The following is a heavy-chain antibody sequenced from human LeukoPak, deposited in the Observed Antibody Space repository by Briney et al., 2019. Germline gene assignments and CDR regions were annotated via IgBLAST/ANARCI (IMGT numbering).Heavy chain of an antibody. V-gene: IGHV1-18*01. CDR3: ARDLESHLYGMDV. CDR1: GYTFTSYG. D-gene: IGHD2/OR15-2a*01. CDR2: ISAYNGNT. Sequence: GASVKVSSKASGYTFTSYGISWVRQAPGKGLEWMGWISAYNGNTNYAQKLQGRVTMTTDTSTSTAYMELRSLRSDDTAVYYCARDLESHLYGMDVWGQGTTVTVSS. J-gene: IGHJ6*02.